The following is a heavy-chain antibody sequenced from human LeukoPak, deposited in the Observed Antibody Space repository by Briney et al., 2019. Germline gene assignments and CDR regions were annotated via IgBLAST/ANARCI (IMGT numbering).Heavy chain of an antibody. D-gene: IGHD3-22*01. V-gene: IGHV3-53*01. CDR1: GFTVSSNY. Sequence: GGSLRLSCAASGFTVSSNYMSWVRQAPGKGLEWVSVIYSGGSTYYADSVKGRFTISRDNSKNTLYLQMNSLRAEDTAVYYCAGDTVYDSSGYYYDYWGQGTLVTVSS. J-gene: IGHJ4*02. CDR3: AGDTVYDSSGYYYDY. CDR2: IYSGGST.